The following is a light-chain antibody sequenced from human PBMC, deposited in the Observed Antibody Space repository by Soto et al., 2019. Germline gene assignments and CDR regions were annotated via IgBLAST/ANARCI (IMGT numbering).Light chain of an antibody. CDR3: HQRQYWPPIT. J-gene: IGKJ5*01. Sequence: EIVLTQSPGTLALAPGERATLSCRCSQSVSSSYLAWYQQKPGQAPRLLIYGASSRATGIPDRFSGSGSGTDFTLTISRLEPEDFAVYYCHQRQYWPPITFGQGTRLEIK. CDR1: QSVSSSY. V-gene: IGKV3D-20*02. CDR2: GAS.